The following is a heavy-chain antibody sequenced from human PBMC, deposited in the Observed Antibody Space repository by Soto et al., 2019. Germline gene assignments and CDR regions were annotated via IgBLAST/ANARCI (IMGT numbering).Heavy chain of an antibody. D-gene: IGHD5-12*01. Sequence: QVQLQESGPGLVKPSQTLSLTCTVSGGSIGSGGYYWNWIRQHPGKGLEWIGYIYYSGSTYYNPSLKSRITISIDTSKNQFSLNLSSVTAADTAVYYCARVEMATITRYWGQGTLVTVSS. CDR2: IYYSGST. J-gene: IGHJ4*02. V-gene: IGHV4-31*03. CDR1: GGSIGSGGYY. CDR3: ARVEMATITRY.